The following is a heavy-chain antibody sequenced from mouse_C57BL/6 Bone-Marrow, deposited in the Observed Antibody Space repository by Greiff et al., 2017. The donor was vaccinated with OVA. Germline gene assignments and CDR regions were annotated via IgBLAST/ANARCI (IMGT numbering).Heavy chain of an antibody. Sequence: VQLQQSGAELVRPGASVTLSCKASGYTFTDYEMHWVKQTPVHGLEWIGAIDPETGGTAYNQKFKGKAILTADKSSSTAYMELRSLTSEDSAVYYCTREGAVVATEDFDYWGQGTTLTVSS. V-gene: IGHV1-15*01. J-gene: IGHJ2*01. CDR3: TREGAVVATEDFDY. CDR1: GYTFTDYE. CDR2: IDPETGGT. D-gene: IGHD1-1*01.